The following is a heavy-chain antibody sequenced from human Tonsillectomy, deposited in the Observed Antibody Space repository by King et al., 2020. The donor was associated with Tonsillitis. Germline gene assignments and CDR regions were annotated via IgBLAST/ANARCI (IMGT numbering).Heavy chain of an antibody. J-gene: IGHJ6*02. Sequence: VQLVESGGGVVQPGRSLRLSCAASGFTFSNYGMHWVRQAPGKGLEWVAVISSDGSNKYYADSVKGRFTISRDNSKNTLYLQMNSVRVEDTAVYYCAKDRGRGSGDSITWPGSGHYYGMDVWGQGTTVTVS. D-gene: IGHD6-13*01. CDR1: GFTFSNYG. CDR2: ISSDGSNK. V-gene: IGHV3-30*18. CDR3: AKDRGRGSGDSITWPGSGHYYGMDV.